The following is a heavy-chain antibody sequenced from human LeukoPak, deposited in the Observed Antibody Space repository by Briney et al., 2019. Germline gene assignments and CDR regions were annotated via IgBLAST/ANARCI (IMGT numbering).Heavy chain of an antibody. J-gene: IGHJ4*02. CDR2: ISYDGSNK. Sequence: LAGVSLRLSCAASGFTFSSYAMHWVRQAPGKGLEWVAVISYDGSNKYYADSVKGRFTISRDNSKNTLYLQMNSLRAEDTAVYYCARDANYIVAVYYFDYWGQGTLVTVSS. V-gene: IGHV3-30-3*01. D-gene: IGHD5-12*01. CDR1: GFTFSSYA. CDR3: ARDANYIVAVYYFDY.